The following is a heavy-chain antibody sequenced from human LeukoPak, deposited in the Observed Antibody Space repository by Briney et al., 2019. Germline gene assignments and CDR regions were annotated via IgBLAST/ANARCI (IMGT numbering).Heavy chain of an antibody. V-gene: IGHV3-21*01. CDR2: ISSSSNNI. J-gene: IGHJ4*02. CDR3: ARGYQRPDY. D-gene: IGHD2-2*01. Sequence: GGSLRLSCAASGFTFSTYTMNWVRQAPGKGLEWVSSISSSSNNINYADSVKGRFTISRDNAMNSVHLQMNSLRVEDTAVYYCARGYQRPDYSGQGTLITVSS. CDR1: GFTFSTYT.